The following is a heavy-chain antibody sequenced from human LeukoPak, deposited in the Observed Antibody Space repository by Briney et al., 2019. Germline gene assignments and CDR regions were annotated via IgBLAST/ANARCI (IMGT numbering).Heavy chain of an antibody. CDR3: ARTLLFLTEGFDY. CDR2: IYHSGST. CDR1: GYSISSGFY. D-gene: IGHD2/OR15-2a*01. Sequence: SETLSLTCGVSGYSISSGFYWGWIRQPPGKGLEWIGSIYHSGSTYYNPPLKSRVTISVDTSKNQFSLKLTSVTAADTAVYYCARTLLFLTEGFDYWGQGTLVTVSS. J-gene: IGHJ4*02. V-gene: IGHV4-38-2*01.